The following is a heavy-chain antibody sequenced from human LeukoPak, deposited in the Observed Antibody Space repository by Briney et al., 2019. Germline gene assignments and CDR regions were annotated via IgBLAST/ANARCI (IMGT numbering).Heavy chain of an antibody. CDR1: GFTFRKNW. CDR2: INADGNST. D-gene: IGHD3-22*01. CDR3: ALLPPDAFDI. J-gene: IGHJ3*02. Sequence: GGSLRLSCAASGFTFRKNWMHWVRQAPGKGLVWVSRINADGNSTSYADSVRGRFTISRDNANNILYLQMNSLRDEDTAVYYCALLPPDAFDIWGQGTVVTVSS. V-gene: IGHV3-74*01.